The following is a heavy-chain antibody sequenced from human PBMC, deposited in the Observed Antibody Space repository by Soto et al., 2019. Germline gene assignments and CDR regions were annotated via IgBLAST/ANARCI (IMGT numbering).Heavy chain of an antibody. CDR1: GGTFSSYA. V-gene: IGHV1-69*06. Sequence: QVQLVQSGAEVKKPGSSVKVSCKASGGTFSSYAISWVRQAPGQGLEWMGGIVPICGTANYAQKFEGRVTITADKSTSTAYMELSSLRSEDTAVYYCARDVGYYDSSGYFDYWGQGTLVTVSS. CDR2: IVPICGTA. D-gene: IGHD3-22*01. CDR3: ARDVGYYDSSGYFDY. J-gene: IGHJ4*02.